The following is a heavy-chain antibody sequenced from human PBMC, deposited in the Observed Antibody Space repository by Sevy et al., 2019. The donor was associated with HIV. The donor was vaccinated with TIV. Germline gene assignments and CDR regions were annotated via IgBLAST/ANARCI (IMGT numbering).Heavy chain of an antibody. Sequence: ASVKVSCKASGYTFTGYYMHWVRQAPGQGLEWMGRINPNSGGTNYAQKFQGRVTKNRDTSISTAYMELSRLRSDDTAVYYCARDPVSYYYYGMDVWGQGTTVTVSS. V-gene: IGHV1-2*06. CDR3: ARDPVSYYYYGMDV. CDR1: GYTFTGYY. J-gene: IGHJ6*02. D-gene: IGHD3-16*01. CDR2: INPNSGGT.